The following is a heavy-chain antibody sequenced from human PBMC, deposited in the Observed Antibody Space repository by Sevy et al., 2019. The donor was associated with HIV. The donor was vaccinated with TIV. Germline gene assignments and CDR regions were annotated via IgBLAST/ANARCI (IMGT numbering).Heavy chain of an antibody. CDR2: INGSGGGK. J-gene: IGHJ4*02. V-gene: IGHV3-23*01. Sequence: GGSLRLSCAASGFTFSSFAISWVRQAPGKGLEWVSDINGSGGGKKYADSVKGRFTVYRDNAQNTVFLQMNNLRGEDTGLYYCAKEFYRGSYLEDWGQGTMVTVSS. D-gene: IGHD3-10*01. CDR3: AKEFYRGSYLED. CDR1: GFTFSSFA.